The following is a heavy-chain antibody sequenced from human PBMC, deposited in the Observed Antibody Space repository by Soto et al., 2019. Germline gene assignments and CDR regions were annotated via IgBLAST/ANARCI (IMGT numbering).Heavy chain of an antibody. V-gene: IGHV3-30-3*01. D-gene: IGHD3-22*01. CDR2: ISYDGSNK. CDR3: ARDRVVVVITHYYYYGMDV. CDR1: GFTFSSYA. J-gene: IGHJ6*02. Sequence: QVPLVESGGGVVQPGRSLRLSCAASGFTFSSYAMHWVRQAPGKGLEWVAVISYDGSNKYYADSVKGRFTISRDNSKNTLYLQMNSLRAEDTAVYYCARDRVVVVITHYYYYGMDVWGQGTTVTVSS.